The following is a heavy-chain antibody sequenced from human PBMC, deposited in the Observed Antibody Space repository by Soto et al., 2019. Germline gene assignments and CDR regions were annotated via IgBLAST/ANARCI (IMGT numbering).Heavy chain of an antibody. Sequence: GGSLRLSCTASGFTFGDYAMSWFRQAPGKGLEWVGFIRSKAYGGTTEYAASVKGRFTISRDDSKSIAYLQMNSLKTEDTAVYYCTSGGRWPPTLFDYWGQGTLVTVSS. CDR3: TSGGRWPPTLFDY. J-gene: IGHJ4*02. CDR1: GFTFGDYA. D-gene: IGHD2-15*01. V-gene: IGHV3-49*03. CDR2: IRSKAYGGTT.